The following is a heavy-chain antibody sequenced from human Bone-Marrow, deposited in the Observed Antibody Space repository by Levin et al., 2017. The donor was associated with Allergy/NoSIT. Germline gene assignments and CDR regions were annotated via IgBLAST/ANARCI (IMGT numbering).Heavy chain of an antibody. CDR1: GFSFADYT. J-gene: IGHJ4*02. V-gene: IGHV3-49*03. Sequence: GGSLRLSCAGSGFSFADYTMIWFRQGPGKGLEWVGFMRSTTYGGTTEFAASVKGRFTISRDDSNSIAYLQMKSLKSEDTAIYYCSGIVVTTALLDYWGRGTLVTVSS. D-gene: IGHD4-23*01. CDR2: MRSTTYGGTT. CDR3: SGIVVTTALLDY.